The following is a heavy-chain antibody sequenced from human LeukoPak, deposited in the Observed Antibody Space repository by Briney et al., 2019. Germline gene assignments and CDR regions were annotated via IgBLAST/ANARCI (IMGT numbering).Heavy chain of an antibody. CDR3: ARHKGDAFDL. CDR1: GFTFSSYE. Sequence: GGSLRLSCAASGFTFSSYEMNWVRQAPGKGLEWISSISSSVFTTDYTNSVKGRFTISRDNAKKSLFLQMNSLRVEDTALYFCARHKGDAFDLWGPGTLVTVSS. CDR2: ISSSVFTT. J-gene: IGHJ3*01. V-gene: IGHV3-48*03.